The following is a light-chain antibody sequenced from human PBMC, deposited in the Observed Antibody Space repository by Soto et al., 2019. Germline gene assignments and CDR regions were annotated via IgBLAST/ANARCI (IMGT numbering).Light chain of an antibody. J-gene: IGKJ1*01. CDR2: KAT. CDR1: QSIGSW. CDR3: QQYADYSS. V-gene: IGKV1-5*03. Sequence: DIQMTQSPSTLPASVGDRVTVACRASQSIGSWLAWYQQKPGHAPKLLIYKATTLESDVPSWISGSGSGTEFTLIRASLQPDDFATYYCQQYADYSSFGQGTRVE.